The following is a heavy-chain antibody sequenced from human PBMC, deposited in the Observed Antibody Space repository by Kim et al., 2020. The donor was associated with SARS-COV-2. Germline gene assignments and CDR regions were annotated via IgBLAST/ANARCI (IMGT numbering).Heavy chain of an antibody. D-gene: IGHD2-15*01. J-gene: IGHJ4*02. CDR3: TKDRYCSGGICPHY. Sequence: GGSLRLSCAGSGFSFDEYAMHWVRQGPGKGLEWVSGISSNSDNIAYADSVKGRFTISRDNANNFLYLQMNSLRAEDTALYYCTKDRYCSGGICPHYWGQGTLVTVSS. CDR2: ISSNSDNI. V-gene: IGHV3-9*01. CDR1: GFSFDEYA.